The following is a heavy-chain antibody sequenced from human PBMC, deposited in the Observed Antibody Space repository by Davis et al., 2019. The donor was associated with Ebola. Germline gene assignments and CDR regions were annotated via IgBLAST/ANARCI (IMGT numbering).Heavy chain of an antibody. CDR1: GFTFSSYW. J-gene: IGHJ4*02. D-gene: IGHD5-12*01. Sequence: PGGSLRLSCAASGFTFSSYWMSWVRQAPGKGLAWVANIKQDGSEKYYVDSVKGRFTISRDNAKNSLYLQMNSLRAEDTAVYYCARDVATIYFCYFDYWGQGTLVTVSS. CDR3: ARDVATIYFCYFDY. V-gene: IGHV3-7*03. CDR2: IKQDGSEK.